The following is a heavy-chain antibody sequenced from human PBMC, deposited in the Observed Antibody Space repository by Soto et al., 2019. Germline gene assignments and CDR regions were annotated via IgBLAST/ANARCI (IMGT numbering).Heavy chain of an antibody. D-gene: IGHD1-26*01. V-gene: IGHV2-70*11. J-gene: IGHJ4*02. CDR2: LDWDDDK. Sequence: SGPTLVNPTATLTLTCTVSGFSLSNARMGVSWIRQPPGKALEWLERLDWDDDKYYSTSLKTRLTISKYTSKNQVVLTMINIDPVDISSYYCARNSGSYRRVDYWGQGMLVTVSS. CDR3: ARNSGSYRRVDY. CDR1: GFSLSNARMG.